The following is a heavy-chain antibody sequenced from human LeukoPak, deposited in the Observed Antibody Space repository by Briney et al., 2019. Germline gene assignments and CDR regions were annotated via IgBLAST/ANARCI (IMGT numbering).Heavy chain of an antibody. D-gene: IGHD6-6*01. J-gene: IGHJ4*02. CDR3: ANTHCDSSPIVWNF. CDR2: LSDVGVRI. Sequence: PGGSLRLSCIASGFTFSNYGMSWVRQAPGKGREWVSGLSDVGVRIFYADSVKGRFTVSRDNSRNTLYLQMDSLRAEDTAVYYCANTHCDSSPIVWNFWGQGTLVTVSS. CDR1: GFTFSNYG. V-gene: IGHV3-23*01.